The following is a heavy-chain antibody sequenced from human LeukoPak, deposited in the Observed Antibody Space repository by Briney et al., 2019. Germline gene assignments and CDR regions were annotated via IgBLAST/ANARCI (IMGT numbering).Heavy chain of an antibody. D-gene: IGHD5-12*01. V-gene: IGHV1-69*05. CDR3: AREARERGYSGYDDY. CDR2: IIPIFGTA. J-gene: IGHJ4*02. CDR1: GGTFSSYA. Sequence: SVKVSCKASGGTFSSYAISWVRQAPGQGLEWMGRIIPIFGTATYAQKFQCRVTITTDESTSTAYMELSSLRSEDTAVYYCAREARERGYSGYDDYWGQGTLVTVSS.